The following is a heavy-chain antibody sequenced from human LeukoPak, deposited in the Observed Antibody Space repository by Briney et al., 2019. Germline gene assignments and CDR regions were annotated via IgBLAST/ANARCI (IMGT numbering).Heavy chain of an antibody. D-gene: IGHD3-16*02. Sequence: GRSLRLSCAASGFTFSSYGMHWVRQAPGKGLEWVAVIWYDGSNKYYADSVKGRFTISRDNSKNTLYLQMNSLRAEDTAVYYCAREPPRLRVVWGSYRYYFDYWGQGTLVTVSS. CDR2: IWYDGSNK. CDR1: GFTFSSYG. V-gene: IGHV3-33*01. J-gene: IGHJ4*02. CDR3: AREPPRLRVVWGSYRYYFDY.